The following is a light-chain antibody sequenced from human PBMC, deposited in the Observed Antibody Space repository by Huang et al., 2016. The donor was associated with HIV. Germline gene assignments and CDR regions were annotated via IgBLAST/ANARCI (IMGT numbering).Light chain of an antibody. J-gene: IGKJ2*01. CDR3: QQYNNWPWYT. CDR1: QSVSSN. V-gene: IGKV3-15*01. Sequence: EIVMTQSPVTLSVSPGERATFSCRASQSVSSNLAWYQQKPGQAPRLLIYGASTRATGIPARFSGSGSGTEFTLTISSLQSEDFAVYYCQQYNNWPWYTFGQGTKLEIK. CDR2: GAS.